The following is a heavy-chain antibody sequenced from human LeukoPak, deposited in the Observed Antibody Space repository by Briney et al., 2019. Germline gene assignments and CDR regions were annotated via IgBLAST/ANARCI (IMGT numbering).Heavy chain of an antibody. CDR3: ARTFLRILRFPPRFDY. J-gene: IGHJ4*02. CDR1: GGSISSSSYY. Sequence: SETLSLTCTVSGGSISSSSYYWGWIRQPPGKGLEWIGSIYYSGSTYYNPSLKSRVTISVDTSKNQFSLKLSSVTAADTAVYYCARTFLRILRFPPRFDYWGQGTLVTVSS. V-gene: IGHV4-39*07. D-gene: IGHD5/OR15-5a*01. CDR2: IYYSGST.